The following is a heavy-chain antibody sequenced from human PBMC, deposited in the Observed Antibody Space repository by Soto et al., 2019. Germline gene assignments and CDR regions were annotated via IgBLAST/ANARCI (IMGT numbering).Heavy chain of an antibody. Sequence: SGPTLVNPTQTITLTCTFSGFSLSTSGMCVSWIRQPPGRALEWLALIDWDDVKYYSTSLKTRLTISKDTSKNQVVLTMTNMDPVDTATYYCARIRNTRGSGWYYFDYWGQGTLVTVSS. J-gene: IGHJ4*02. CDR1: GFSLSTSGMC. CDR3: ARIRNTRGSGWYYFDY. V-gene: IGHV2-70*01. CDR2: IDWDDVK. D-gene: IGHD6-19*01.